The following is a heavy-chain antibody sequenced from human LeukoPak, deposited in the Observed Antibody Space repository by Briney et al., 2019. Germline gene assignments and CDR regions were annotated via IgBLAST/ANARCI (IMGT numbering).Heavy chain of an antibody. CDR2: IRSKAYGGTT. J-gene: IGHJ4*02. D-gene: IGHD3-22*01. V-gene: IGHV3-49*04. CDR1: GFTFGDYA. Sequence: GGSLRLSCTASGFTFGDYAMSWVRQAPGKGLEWVGFIRSKAYGGTTEYAASVEGRFTISRDDSKSIAYLQMNSLKTEDTAVYYCTRVHYYDSSGYYPFDYWGQGTLVTVSS. CDR3: TRVHYYDSSGYYPFDY.